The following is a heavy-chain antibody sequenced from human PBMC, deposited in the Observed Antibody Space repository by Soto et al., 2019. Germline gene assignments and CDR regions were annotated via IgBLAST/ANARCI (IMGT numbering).Heavy chain of an antibody. CDR1: GFTFSSYG. D-gene: IGHD3-10*01. CDR2: ISYDGSNK. J-gene: IGHJ4*02. Sequence: PGGSLRLSCAASGFTFSSYGMHWVRQAPGKGLEWVAVISYDGSNKYYADSVKGRFTISRDNSKNTLYLQMNSLRAEDTAVYYCAKNVGWFGAPYYFDYWGQGTLVTVSS. V-gene: IGHV3-30*18. CDR3: AKNVGWFGAPYYFDY.